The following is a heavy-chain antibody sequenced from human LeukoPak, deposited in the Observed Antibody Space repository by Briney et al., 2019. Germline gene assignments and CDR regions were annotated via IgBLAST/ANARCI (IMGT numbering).Heavy chain of an antibody. D-gene: IGHD4-17*01. V-gene: IGHV4-34*01. CDR3: ARVVRVHSRYFDL. Sequence: SETLSLTCAVYGVSFSGYYWSWIRQPPGKGLEWIGEINHSGSTNYNPSLKSRATISVDTSKNQFSLKLSSVTAADTAVYYCARVVRVHSRYFDLWGRGTLVTVSS. CDR1: GVSFSGYY. J-gene: IGHJ2*01. CDR2: INHSGST.